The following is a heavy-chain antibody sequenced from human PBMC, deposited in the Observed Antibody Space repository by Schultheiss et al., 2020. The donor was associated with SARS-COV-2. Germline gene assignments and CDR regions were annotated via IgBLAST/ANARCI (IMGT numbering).Heavy chain of an antibody. J-gene: IGHJ4*02. D-gene: IGHD6-13*01. CDR3: ARVGIAAAGPYFDY. Sequence: GSLRLSCAASGFTVSSNYMSWVRQPPGKGLEWIGRIYYSGSTYYNPSLKSRVTISVDTSKNQFSLKLSSVTAADTAVYYCARVGIAAAGPYFDYWGQGTLVTVPQ. CDR2: IYYSGST. V-gene: IGHV4-59*02. CDR1: GFTVSSNY.